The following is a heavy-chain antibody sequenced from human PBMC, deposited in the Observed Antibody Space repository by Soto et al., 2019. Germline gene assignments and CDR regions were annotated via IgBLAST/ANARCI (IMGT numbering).Heavy chain of an antibody. Sequence: GASVKVSCKASGGTFSSYAISWVRQAPGQGLEWMGGIIPIFGTANYAQKFQGRVTITADESTSTAYMELSSLRSEDTAVYYCARLSGSSGWYINYYYYYGMDVWGQGTTVTVSS. CDR3: ARLSGSSGWYINYYYYYGMDV. J-gene: IGHJ6*02. V-gene: IGHV1-69*13. CDR2: IIPIFGTA. D-gene: IGHD6-19*01. CDR1: GGTFSSYA.